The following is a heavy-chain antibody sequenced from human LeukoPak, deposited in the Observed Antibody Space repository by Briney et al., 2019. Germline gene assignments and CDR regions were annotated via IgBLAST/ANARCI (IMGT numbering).Heavy chain of an antibody. D-gene: IGHD6-19*01. Sequence: PSETLSLTCSVSADSTSSYYWSWIRQPPGKGLEWIGYIYTSGSTNYNPSLKSRVTISVDMSKSQFSLELSSVTAADTAVYYCARQMSGSSGLDYWGQGTLVTVSS. CDR1: ADSTSSYY. CDR3: ARQMSGSSGLDY. J-gene: IGHJ4*02. V-gene: IGHV4-59*08. CDR2: IYTSGST.